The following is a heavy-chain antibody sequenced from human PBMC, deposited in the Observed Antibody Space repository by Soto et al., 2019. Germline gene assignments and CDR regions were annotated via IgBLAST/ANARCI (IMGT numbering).Heavy chain of an antibody. J-gene: IGHJ4*01. CDR3: TTDSYSTIIIVRFDY. CDR2: IKSKTDGGTT. Sequence: GGPLRLSCAASGFTFSNAWINWVRQAPGKGLEGVGCIKSKTDGGTTDYAAPVKGRFAISRDDSNNMVYLQMNSLKIEDTAVYYCTTDSYSTIIIVRFDYWGHGTLVTVSS. V-gene: IGHV3-15*07. CDR1: GFTFSNAW. D-gene: IGHD3-22*01.